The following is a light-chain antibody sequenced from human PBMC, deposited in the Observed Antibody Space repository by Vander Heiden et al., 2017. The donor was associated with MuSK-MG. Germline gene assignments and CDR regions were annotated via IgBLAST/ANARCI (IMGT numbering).Light chain of an antibody. V-gene: IGKV1-39*01. CDR2: AAS. Sequence: DIQMTQSPSSLSASVGDRVTITCRASQSISNYLNWYQQKPGKAPKLLIYAASSLQSGVPLRFSGSGSGTDFTLTISSLQPEDFATYYCQECYSTPPYTFGQGTKLEIK. J-gene: IGKJ2*01. CDR1: QSISNY. CDR3: QECYSTPPYT.